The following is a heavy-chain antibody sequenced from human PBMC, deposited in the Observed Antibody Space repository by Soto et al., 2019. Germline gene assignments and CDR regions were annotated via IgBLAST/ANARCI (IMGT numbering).Heavy chain of an antibody. CDR1: GYTFTDYY. D-gene: IGHD5-12*01. J-gene: IGHJ6*02. V-gene: IGHV1-2*04. Sequence: QVQLVQSGAEVKKPGASVKVSCKTSGYTFTDYYMHWVRQAPGQGLEWMGWINPNGGGTNYAQKFQDWVTMTRDTSISTAYMELSRLRSDDTAVYYCARVPNSGYDSGVYGMDVWGQGTTVTVSS. CDR2: INPNGGGT. CDR3: ARVPNSGYDSGVYGMDV.